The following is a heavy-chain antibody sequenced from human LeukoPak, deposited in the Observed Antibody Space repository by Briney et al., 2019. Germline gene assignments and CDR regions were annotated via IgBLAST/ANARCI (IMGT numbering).Heavy chain of an antibody. D-gene: IGHD3-22*01. CDR1: GYSISSGYY. Sequence: SETLSLTCAVSGYSISSGYYWGWIRQPPGKGLEWIGSIYHSGSTYYNPSLKSRVTISVDTSKNQFSLKLSSVTAADTVVYYCARHDDYYDSSGCFVHWGQGTLVTVSS. V-gene: IGHV4-38-2*01. J-gene: IGHJ4*02. CDR2: IYHSGST. CDR3: ARHDDYYDSSGCFVH.